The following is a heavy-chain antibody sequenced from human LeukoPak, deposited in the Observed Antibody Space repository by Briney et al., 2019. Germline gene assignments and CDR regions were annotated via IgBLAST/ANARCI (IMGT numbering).Heavy chain of an antibody. V-gene: IGHV3-33*01. CDR2: IWYDGSKK. Sequence: GGSLRLSCAASGFTFSSYGMHWVRQAPGKGLEWVAVIWYDGSKKYYADSVKGRFTTSRDNSKNTLYLQMNSLRAEDTAVYYCARDVVGGAFDIWGQGTTVTVSS. D-gene: IGHD1-26*01. J-gene: IGHJ3*02. CDR1: GFTFSSYG. CDR3: ARDVVGGAFDI.